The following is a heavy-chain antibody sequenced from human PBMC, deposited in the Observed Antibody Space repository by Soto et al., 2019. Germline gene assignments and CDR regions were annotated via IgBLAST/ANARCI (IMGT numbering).Heavy chain of an antibody. V-gene: IGHV5-51*01. J-gene: IGHJ6*02. D-gene: IGHD6-13*01. CDR1: GYSFTSYW. CDR2: IYPGDSDT. Sequence: PGESLKISCKGSGYSFTSYWIGWARQMPGKGLEWMGIIYPGDSDTRYSPSFQGQVTISADKSISTAYLQWSSLKASDTAMYYCARTSAAGKNYNLGMDVWGQGTTVTVSS. CDR3: ARTSAAGKNYNLGMDV.